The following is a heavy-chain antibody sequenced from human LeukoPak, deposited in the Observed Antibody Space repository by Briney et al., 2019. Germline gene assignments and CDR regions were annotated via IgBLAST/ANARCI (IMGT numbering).Heavy chain of an antibody. V-gene: IGHV3-20*04. J-gene: IGHJ4*02. Sequence: GGSLRLSCAASGVTFDDYGMSWVRQAPGKGVEGVSGIYWNGGRTVYADSVKGRFTISRDNAKNSLYLQMNSLRAADTAVHYFSRNGSDSYGSVWGQGSPVTVSS. D-gene: IGHD5-18*01. CDR3: SRNGSDSYGSV. CDR1: GVTFDDYG. CDR2: IYWNGGRT.